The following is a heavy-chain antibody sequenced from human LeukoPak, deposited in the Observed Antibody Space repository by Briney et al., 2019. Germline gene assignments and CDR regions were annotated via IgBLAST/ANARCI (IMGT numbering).Heavy chain of an antibody. D-gene: IGHD3-10*01. CDR1: GGPISSGSYY. V-gene: IGHV4-61*02. J-gene: IGHJ4*02. CDR3: ARSKWWGEYEYYFDY. CDR2: IYTSGST. Sequence: SETLSLTCTVSGGPISSGSYYWSWIRQPAGKGLEWIGRIYTSGSTNYNPSLKSRVTISVDTSKNQFSLKLSSVTAADTAVYYCARSKWWGEYEYYFDYWGQGTLVTVSS.